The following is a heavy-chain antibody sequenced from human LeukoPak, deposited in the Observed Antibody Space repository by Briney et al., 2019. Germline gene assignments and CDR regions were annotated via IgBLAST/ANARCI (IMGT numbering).Heavy chain of an antibody. J-gene: IGHJ5*02. CDR2: ISYDGSNK. Sequence: HAGGSLRLSCAASGFTFSSYGMHWVRQAPGKGLEWVAVISYDGSNKYYADSVKGRFTISRDNSKNTLYLQMNSLRAGDTAVYYCAKELRGYSYGLRNNWFDPWGQGTLVTVSS. CDR1: GFTFSSYG. V-gene: IGHV3-30*18. CDR3: AKELRGYSYGLRNNWFDP. D-gene: IGHD5-18*01.